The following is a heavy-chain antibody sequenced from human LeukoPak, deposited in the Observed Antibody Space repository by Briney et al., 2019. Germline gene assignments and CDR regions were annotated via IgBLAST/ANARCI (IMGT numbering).Heavy chain of an antibody. V-gene: IGHV3-9*01. D-gene: IGHD4-17*01. CDR1: GFTFDDCA. J-gene: IGHJ4*02. CDR2: ISWNSGSI. Sequence: GGSLRLSCAASGFTFDDCAMHWVRQAPGKGLEWVSGISWNSGSIGYADSVKGRFTISRDSAKNSLYLQMNSLRAEDTALYYCAKGFDYGDVVDYWGQGTLVTVSS. CDR3: AKGFDYGDVVDY.